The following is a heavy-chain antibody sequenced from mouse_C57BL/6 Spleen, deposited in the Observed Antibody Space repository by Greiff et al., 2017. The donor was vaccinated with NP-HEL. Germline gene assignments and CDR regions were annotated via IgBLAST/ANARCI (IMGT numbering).Heavy chain of an antibody. Sequence: EVNVVESGGGLVKPGGFLKLSCAASGFTFSDYGMHWVRQAPEKGLEWVAYISSGSSTIYYADTVKGRFTISRDNAKNTLFLQMTSLRSEDTAMYYCARNWDGNYAMDYWGQGTSVTVSS. CDR1: GFTFSDYG. CDR3: ARNWDGNYAMDY. D-gene: IGHD4-1*01. J-gene: IGHJ4*01. V-gene: IGHV5-17*01. CDR2: ISSGSSTI.